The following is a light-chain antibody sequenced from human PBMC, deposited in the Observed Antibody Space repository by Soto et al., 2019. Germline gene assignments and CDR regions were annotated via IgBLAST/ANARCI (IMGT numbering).Light chain of an antibody. V-gene: IGKV3-15*01. CDR3: QQYNNWPPFT. CDR2: DAS. J-gene: IGKJ3*01. Sequence: EIVMTQSPATLSVSPGERASLSCRASQSVGSKLAWYQHKPGQAPRLLIYDASTRATGFPARFSGSGSGTEFTLTLSSLQPEDCAVYYCQQYNNWPPFTFGPGTKVDIK. CDR1: QSVGSK.